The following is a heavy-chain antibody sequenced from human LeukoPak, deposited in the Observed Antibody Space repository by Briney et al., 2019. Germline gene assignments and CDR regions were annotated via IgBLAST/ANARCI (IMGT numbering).Heavy chain of an antibody. CDR2: IYVYGAT. CDR3: ARQKWEPQGRDYYFYGLDV. J-gene: IGHJ6*02. V-gene: IGHV4-4*02. D-gene: IGHD1-26*01. Sequence: AETLSLTCAVSAGSISSSNWWSWVRQSPVKGLEWIGEIYVYGATNCNPSLKSRVTMSVDRSKNQFSLKLSSVTAADTAVYYCARQKWEPQGRDYYFYGLDVWGPGTTVTVSS. CDR1: AGSISSSNW.